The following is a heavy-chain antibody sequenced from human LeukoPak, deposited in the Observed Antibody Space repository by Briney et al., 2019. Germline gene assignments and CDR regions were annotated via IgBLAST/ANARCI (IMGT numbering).Heavy chain of an antibody. Sequence: SETLSLTCAVYGGSFSGYYWSWIRQPPGKGLEWIGEINHSGSTNYNPSLKSRVNISVDTSKNQFSLKLSSVTAADTAVYYCACGSGTDDDYWGQGTLVSVSS. J-gene: IGHJ4*02. D-gene: IGHD3-10*01. V-gene: IGHV4-34*01. CDR2: INHSGST. CDR1: GGSFSGYY. CDR3: ACGSGTDDDY.